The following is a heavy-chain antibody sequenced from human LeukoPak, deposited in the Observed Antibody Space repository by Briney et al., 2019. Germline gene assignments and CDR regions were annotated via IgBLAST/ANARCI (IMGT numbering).Heavy chain of an antibody. CDR2: INHNGNT. V-gene: IGHV4-34*01. Sequence: SETLSLTCGVSGGSFSTFYWNWIRQHPGKGLEWIGEINHNGNTNCNPSLKGRVTLSVDKSKNQFSLKLRSVTAADTALYYCATVAIRAEFHFDHWGQGLLVTVSS. J-gene: IGHJ4*02. CDR1: GGSFSTFY. D-gene: IGHD3-10*01. CDR3: ATVAIRAEFHFDH.